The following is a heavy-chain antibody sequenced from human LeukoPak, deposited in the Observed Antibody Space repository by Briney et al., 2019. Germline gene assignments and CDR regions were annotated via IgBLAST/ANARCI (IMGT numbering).Heavy chain of an antibody. J-gene: IGHJ5*02. CDR3: ARLVLYNWNDAGWFDP. V-gene: IGHV1-8*01. Sequence: GASVKVSCKASGYTFTSYDINWVRQATGQGLEWMGWMNPNSGNTGYAQRFQGRVTMTRNTSISTAYMELSSLRSEDTAVYYCARLVLYNWNDAGWFDPWGQGTLVTVSS. CDR1: GYTFTSYD. CDR2: MNPNSGNT. D-gene: IGHD1-1*01.